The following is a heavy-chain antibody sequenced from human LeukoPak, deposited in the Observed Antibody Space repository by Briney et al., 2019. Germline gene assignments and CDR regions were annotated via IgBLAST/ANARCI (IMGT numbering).Heavy chain of an antibody. D-gene: IGHD6-6*01. V-gene: IGHV1-2*02. CDR3: ARGQFIAARYYFDY. CDR1: GYTFTGHY. Sequence: ASVKVSCKASGYTFTGHYMHWVRQAHGQGLEWMGWINPNSGGTNYAQKFQGRVTMTRDTSISTAYMELSRLRSDDTAVYYCARGQFIAARYYFDYWGQGTLVTVSS. J-gene: IGHJ4*02. CDR2: INPNSGGT.